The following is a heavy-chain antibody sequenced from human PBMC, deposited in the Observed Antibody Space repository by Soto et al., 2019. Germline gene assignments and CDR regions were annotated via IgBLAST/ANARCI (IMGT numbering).Heavy chain of an antibody. CDR2: ISGSGGST. CDR1: GFTFSCHA. Sequence: GGSLRLACAASGFTFSCHAMRGVRQAPGEGLEWVSAISGSGGSTYYADSVKGRFTISRDNSKITLYLQMNSLRAEDTAVYSCEKDPLSGYEAIDSWGQGALVTVSS. J-gene: IGHJ5*01. D-gene: IGHD3-3*01. CDR3: EKDPLSGYEAIDS. V-gene: IGHV3-23*01.